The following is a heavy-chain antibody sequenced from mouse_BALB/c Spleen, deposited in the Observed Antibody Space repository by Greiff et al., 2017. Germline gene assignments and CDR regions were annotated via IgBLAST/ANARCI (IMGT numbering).Heavy chain of an antibody. J-gene: IGHJ3*01. Sequence: EVQLQQSGAELVKPGASVKLSCTASGFTFNDTCMHWVKQRPEQGLEWIGRIDPASGNTKYDAKFQGKATITADTSSNTAYLKLSRLTSEDTAVYCCAFYDSSHAMAYWGQGTLVTVSA. CDR2: IDPASGNT. CDR3: AFYDSSHAMAY. D-gene: IGHD1-1*01. V-gene: IGHV14-3*02. CDR1: GFTFNDTC.